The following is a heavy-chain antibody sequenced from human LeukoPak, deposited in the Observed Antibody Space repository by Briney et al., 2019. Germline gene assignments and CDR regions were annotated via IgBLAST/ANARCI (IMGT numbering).Heavy chain of an antibody. CDR3: ARMGIVVVPAAIRNWFDP. V-gene: IGHV4-30-4*02. Sequence: PSETLSLTCIVSGGSISSGDFHWSWVRQPPGKGLEWIGYIYYTGRTYYNPSLKSRVTISVDTSRNQFSLKLSSVTAADTAVYYCARMGIVVVPAAIRNWFDPWGQGTLVTVSS. D-gene: IGHD2-2*02. J-gene: IGHJ5*02. CDR1: GGSISSGDFH. CDR2: IYYTGRT.